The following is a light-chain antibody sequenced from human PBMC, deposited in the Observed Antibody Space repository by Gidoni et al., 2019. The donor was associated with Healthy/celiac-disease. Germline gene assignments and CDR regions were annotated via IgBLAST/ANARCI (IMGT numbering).Light chain of an antibody. CDR1: QSVSSSY. CDR3: QQYGSSAIT. J-gene: IGKJ5*01. V-gene: IGKV3D-20*01. Sequence: ELVLTQSPATLSLSPGERATLSCGASQSVSSSYLAWYQQKPGLAPRLLIYDASSRATGIPDRFSGSWSGTDFTLTISRLEPEDFAVYYCQQYGSSAITFGQGTRLEIK. CDR2: DAS.